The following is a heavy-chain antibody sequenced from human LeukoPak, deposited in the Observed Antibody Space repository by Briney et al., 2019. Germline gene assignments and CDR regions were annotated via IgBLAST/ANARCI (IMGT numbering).Heavy chain of an antibody. J-gene: IGHJ4*02. V-gene: IGHV3-30*02. CDR2: VFADGSNV. CDR3: GRNVDNWNYVDY. D-gene: IGHD3-10*02. Sequence: GGSLRLSCTASGFAFSYYGMHWVRQAPGKGLEWLSFVFADGSNVFYADSVRGRFTISRDNRNNILYLQMNSLRAEDTAMYFCGRNVDNWNYVDYWGQGTLVAVSS. CDR1: GFAFSYYG.